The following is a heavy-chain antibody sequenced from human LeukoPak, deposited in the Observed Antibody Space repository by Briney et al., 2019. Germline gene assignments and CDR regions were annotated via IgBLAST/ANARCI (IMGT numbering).Heavy chain of an antibody. V-gene: IGHV3-23*01. J-gene: IGHJ3*02. Sequence: GGSLRLSCAASGFTFSSSAMIWVRQAPGKGLEWVSTITTSGGSTSFADSVKGRFTISRDNSKNTLYLQMNSLRAEDTAIYYCAKDCHLAIWGHGTMVTVSS. CDR2: ITTSGGST. CDR1: GFTFSSSA. CDR3: AKDCHLAI.